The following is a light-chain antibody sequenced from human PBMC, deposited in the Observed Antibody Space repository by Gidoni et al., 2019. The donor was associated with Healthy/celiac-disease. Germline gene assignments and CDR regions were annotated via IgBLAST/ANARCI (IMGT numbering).Light chain of an antibody. Sequence: QSALTQPRSVSGSPGHSVTISCTGTSSDVGGYNYVSWYQQHPGKAPKLMIYDVSKRPSGVPDRFSGSKSGNTASLTISGLQAEDEADYYCCSYAGSYIEVFGTGTKVTVL. J-gene: IGLJ1*01. CDR3: CSYAGSYIEV. CDR1: SSDVGGYNY. V-gene: IGLV2-11*01. CDR2: DVS.